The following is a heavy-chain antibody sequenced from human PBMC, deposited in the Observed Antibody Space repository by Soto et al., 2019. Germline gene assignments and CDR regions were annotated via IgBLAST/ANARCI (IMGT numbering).Heavy chain of an antibody. Sequence: SETLSLTCTVSGGSITSYNWNWLRQPPGKALEWIGYVYNSGSTYYNPSLKSRVTISVDTSKNQFSLKLSSVTAADTAVYYCATQEVGGSYVYTFDPWGQGTLVTVSS. D-gene: IGHD1-26*01. CDR1: GGSITSYN. CDR2: VYNSGST. V-gene: IGHV4-4*08. CDR3: ATQEVGGSYVYTFDP. J-gene: IGHJ5*02.